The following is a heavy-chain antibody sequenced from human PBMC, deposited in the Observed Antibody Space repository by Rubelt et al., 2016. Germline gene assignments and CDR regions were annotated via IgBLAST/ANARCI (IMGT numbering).Heavy chain of an antibody. V-gene: IGHV3-7*03. CDR3: ARDPARDGSGWYYFDY. D-gene: IGHD6-19*01. CDR2: IKADGSVK. J-gene: IGHJ4*02. Sequence: WVANIKADGSVKYYVDSVRGRFTISRDNAENSLYLQMNSLRADDTAIYYCARDPARDGSGWYYFDYWGQGTLLTVSS.